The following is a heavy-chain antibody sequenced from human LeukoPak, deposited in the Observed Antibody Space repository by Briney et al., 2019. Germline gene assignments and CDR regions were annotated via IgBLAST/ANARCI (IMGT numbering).Heavy chain of an antibody. CDR2: INHSGST. D-gene: IGHD6-19*01. CDR3: ARRAAVAGWFDP. V-gene: IGHV4-34*01. J-gene: IGHJ5*02. Sequence: SETLSLTCAVYGGSFSGYYWSWIRQPPGKGLEWIGEINHSGSTNYNPSLKSRVTISVDTSKNQFSLKLSSVTAADTAAYYCARRAAVAGWFDPWGQGTLVTVSS. CDR1: GGSFSGYY.